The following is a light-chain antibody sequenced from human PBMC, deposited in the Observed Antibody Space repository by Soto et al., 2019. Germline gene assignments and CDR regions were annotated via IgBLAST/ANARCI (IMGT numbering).Light chain of an antibody. J-gene: IGKJ5*01. CDR3: QQRRNWPPRIT. CDR1: HSVSTN. CDR2: GAS. V-gene: IGKV3-11*01. Sequence: EIVRRPSPATLSVYTGGRASCTGRAFHSVSTNVAWSQQKPGQAPRLLIYGASSRATGIPDRFSGGESGTHLSLPICSLAPGDFAVYYRQQRRNWPPRITVRQGTRLEI.